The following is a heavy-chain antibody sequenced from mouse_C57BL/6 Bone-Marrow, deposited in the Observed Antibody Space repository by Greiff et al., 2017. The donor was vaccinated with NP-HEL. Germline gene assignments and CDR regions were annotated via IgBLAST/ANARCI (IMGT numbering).Heavy chain of an antibody. Sequence: VKLMESGAELVKPGASVKMSCKASGYTFTTYPIEWMKQNHGKSLEWIGNFHPYNDDTKYNEKFKGKATLTVEKSSSTVYLELSRLTSDDSAVYYCARDGYDGKAWFAYWGQGTLVTVSA. J-gene: IGHJ3*01. CDR1: GYTFTTYP. CDR2: FHPYNDDT. D-gene: IGHD2-2*01. V-gene: IGHV1-47*01. CDR3: ARDGYDGKAWFAY.